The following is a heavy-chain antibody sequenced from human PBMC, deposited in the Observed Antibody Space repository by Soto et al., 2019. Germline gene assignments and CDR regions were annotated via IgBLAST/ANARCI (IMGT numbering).Heavy chain of an antibody. V-gene: IGHV1-69*01. CDR1: GGTLSRSA. Sequence: QVQLVQSGAEVKKPGSSVKVSCKASGGTLSRSAISWVRQAPGQGLEWMGGIIPIFGPAIYSQKFRGRVSIIADESTITAYMEMSSLRSEYTAVYYCGTGNSWTKVESWGQGTLVTVSS. CDR3: GTGNSWTKVES. D-gene: IGHD5-18*01. J-gene: IGHJ1*01. CDR2: IIPIFGPA.